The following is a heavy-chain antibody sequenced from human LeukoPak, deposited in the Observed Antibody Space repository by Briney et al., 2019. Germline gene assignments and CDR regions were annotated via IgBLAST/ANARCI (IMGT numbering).Heavy chain of an antibody. CDR3: ARGFDGYYGFDI. CDR2: ISYDGINK. V-gene: IGHV3-30*03. J-gene: IGHJ3*02. CDR1: GFTFSSYG. Sequence: GGSLRLSCAASGFTFSSYGMHWVRQAPGKGLEWVAVISYDGINKFYVDSVKGRFTISRDNSKNTLYLQMNSLRAEDTAVYYCARGFDGYYGFDIWGQGTMVTVSS. D-gene: IGHD5-24*01.